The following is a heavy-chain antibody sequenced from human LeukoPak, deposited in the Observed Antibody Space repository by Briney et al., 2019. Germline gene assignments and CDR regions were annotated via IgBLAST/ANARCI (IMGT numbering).Heavy chain of an antibody. V-gene: IGHV3-66*01. Sequence: GGSLRLSCAASGFTVSSNYMSWVRQAPGKGLEWVSVIYSGGSTYYADSVKGRFTISRDNSKNTLYLQMNSLRAEDTAVYYCARARTAYNWFGPWGQGTLVTVSS. CDR3: ARARTAYNWFGP. J-gene: IGHJ5*02. D-gene: IGHD1-1*01. CDR2: IYSGGST. CDR1: GFTVSSNY.